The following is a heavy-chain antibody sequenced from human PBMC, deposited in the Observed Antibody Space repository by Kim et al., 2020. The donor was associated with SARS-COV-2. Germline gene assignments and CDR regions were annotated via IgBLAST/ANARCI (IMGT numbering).Heavy chain of an antibody. CDR3: ARVSSPYVFWSGYYSHYYGMDV. CDR1: GFTFSSYG. D-gene: IGHD3-3*01. V-gene: IGHV3-33*01. J-gene: IGHJ6*02. CDR2: IWYDGSNK. Sequence: GGSLRLSCAASGFTFSSYGMHWVRQAPGKGLEWVAVIWYDGSNKYYADSVKGRFTISRDNSKNTLYLQMNSLRAEDTAVYYCARVSSPYVFWSGYYSHYYGMDVWGQGATVTVSS.